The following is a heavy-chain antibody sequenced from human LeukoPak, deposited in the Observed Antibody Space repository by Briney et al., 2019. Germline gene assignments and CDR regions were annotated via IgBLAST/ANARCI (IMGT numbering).Heavy chain of an antibody. CDR3: ARLGVAAHVDY. Sequence: GGSLRLSCAASGFTCSTYAMTWVRQAPGKGLEWVSSISDSGGVTFYTDSVKGRFTFSRDNSKNTLSLQMNSLSAEDTAVYYCARLGVAAHVDYWGQGTLVTVSS. CDR2: ISDSGGVT. V-gene: IGHV3-23*01. J-gene: IGHJ4*01. CDR1: GFTCSTYA. D-gene: IGHD2-21*01.